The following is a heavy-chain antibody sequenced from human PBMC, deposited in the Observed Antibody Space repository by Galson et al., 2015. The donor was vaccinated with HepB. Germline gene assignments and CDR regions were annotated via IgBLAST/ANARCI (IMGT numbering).Heavy chain of an antibody. Sequence: SVKVSCKASGYTFTSYTMHWVRQAPGQRLEWMGWINAANGNAKYSQNFQGRVTFTRDTTASTAYLELSILRSEDTAVYYCTRRIGRPGIAVAGTGFAFDIWGPGTKVTVSS. V-gene: IGHV1-3*01. D-gene: IGHD6-19*01. CDR3: TRRIGRPGIAVAGTGFAFDI. J-gene: IGHJ3*02. CDR1: GYTFTSYT. CDR2: INAANGNA.